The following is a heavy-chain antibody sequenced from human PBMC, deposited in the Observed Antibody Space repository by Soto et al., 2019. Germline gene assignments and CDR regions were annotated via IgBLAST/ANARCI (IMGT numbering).Heavy chain of an antibody. CDR1: GYTFTSYG. CDR2: ISAYNGNT. D-gene: IGHD1-7*01. V-gene: IGHV1-18*01. J-gene: IGHJ5*02. CDR3: ARGGYNWNYPAWFDP. Sequence: ASVKVSCKASGYTFTSYGISWVRQAPGQGLEWMGWISAYNGNTNYAQKLQGRVTMTTDTSTSTAYMELRSLRSDGTAVYYCARGGYNWNYPAWFDPWGQGTLVTVSS.